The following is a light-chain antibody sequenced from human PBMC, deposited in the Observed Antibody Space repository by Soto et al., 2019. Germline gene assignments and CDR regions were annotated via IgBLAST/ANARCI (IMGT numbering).Light chain of an antibody. J-gene: IGKJ4*01. CDR3: QQYHIWPPLT. CDR1: QSINNK. V-gene: IGKV3-15*01. Sequence: EIVMTQSPDTLSVSPGVRATLYCRASQSINNKLAWYQQRPGQAPRLLFYGASTRASKVPARFSGGGSGTEFTLTISSLQSEDFAVYYCQQYHIWPPLTFGGGTRVEIK. CDR2: GAS.